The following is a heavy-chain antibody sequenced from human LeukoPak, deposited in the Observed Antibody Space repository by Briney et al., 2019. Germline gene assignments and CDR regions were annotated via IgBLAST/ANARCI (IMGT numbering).Heavy chain of an antibody. CDR3: ATIVIVGATMGGPLGY. D-gene: IGHD1-26*01. J-gene: IGHJ4*02. CDR1: GYTLTELS. CDR2: LDPEDGET. V-gene: IGHV1-24*01. Sequence: ASVKVSCKVSGYTLTELSMHWVRQAPGNGLEWMGGLDPEDGETIYAQKFQGRVTMTEDTSTDTAYMELSSLRSEDTAVYYCATIVIVGATMGGPLGYWGQGTLVTVSS.